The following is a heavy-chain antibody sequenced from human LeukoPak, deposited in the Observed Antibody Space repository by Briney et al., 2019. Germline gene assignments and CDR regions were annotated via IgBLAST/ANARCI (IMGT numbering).Heavy chain of an antibody. V-gene: IGHV3-21*01. Sequence: GGSLRLSCAASGFTFSSYSMNWVRQAPGKGLEWVSSISSSSSYIYYAYSVEGRFTISRDNAKNSLYLQMNSLRAEDTAVYYCARHIATIAAAAVDYWGQGTLVTVSS. D-gene: IGHD6-13*01. CDR2: ISSSSSYI. CDR3: ARHIATIAAAAVDY. CDR1: GFTFSSYS. J-gene: IGHJ4*02.